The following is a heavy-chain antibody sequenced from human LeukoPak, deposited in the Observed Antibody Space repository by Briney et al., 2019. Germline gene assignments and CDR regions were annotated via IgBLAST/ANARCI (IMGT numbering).Heavy chain of an antibody. J-gene: IGHJ4*02. D-gene: IGHD3-22*01. CDR1: GGSISSYY. V-gene: IGHV4-59*01. CDR2: IYYSGST. Sequence: SETLSLTCTVSGGSISSYYWSWIRQPPGKGLEWIGYIYYSGSTNYNPSLKSRVTISVDTSKNQLSLKLSSVTAADTAVYYCARGVVIEYYDSSGYYYYFDYWGQGTLVTVSS. CDR3: ARGVVIEYYDSSGYYYYFDY.